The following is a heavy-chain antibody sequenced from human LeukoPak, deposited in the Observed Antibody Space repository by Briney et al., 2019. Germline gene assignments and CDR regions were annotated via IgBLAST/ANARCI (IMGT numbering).Heavy chain of an antibody. CDR2: IYYSGST. V-gene: IGHV4-59*08. D-gene: IGHD1-26*01. CDR1: GGSISSYY. CDR3: ARRVGIVGATSYFDY. Sequence: SETLSLTCTVSGGSISSYYWSWIRQPPGKGLEWSGYIYYSGSTNYNPSLKSRVTISVDTSKNQFSLKPSSVTAADTAVYYCARRVGIVGATSYFDYWGQGTLVTVSS. J-gene: IGHJ4*02.